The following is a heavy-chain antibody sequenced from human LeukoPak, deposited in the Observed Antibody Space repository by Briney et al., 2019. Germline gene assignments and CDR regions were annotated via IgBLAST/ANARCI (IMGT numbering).Heavy chain of an antibody. J-gene: IGHJ4*02. CDR1: GGSISSYY. D-gene: IGHD6-13*01. Sequence: SETLSLTCTVSGGSISSYYWSWIRQPPGKGLEWIGYIYYSGSTNYNPSLKSRVTISVDTSKNQFSLRLSSVTAADTAVYYCAREGSSWLDYWGQGTLVTVSS. CDR3: AREGSSWLDY. CDR2: IYYSGST. V-gene: IGHV4-59*12.